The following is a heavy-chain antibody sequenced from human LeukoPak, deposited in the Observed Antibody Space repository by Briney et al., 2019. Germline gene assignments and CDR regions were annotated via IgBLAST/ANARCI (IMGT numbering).Heavy chain of an antibody. D-gene: IGHD1-26*01. CDR3: ATYSGSYYKHFQH. V-gene: IGHV1-69*13. CDR1: GGTFSSYA. Sequence: GASVKVSCKASGGTFSSYAISWVRQAPGQGLVWMGGIIPIFGTANYAQKFQGRVTITADESTSTAYMELSSLRSEDTAVYYCATYSGSYYKHFQHWGQGTLVTVSS. J-gene: IGHJ1*01. CDR2: IIPIFGTA.